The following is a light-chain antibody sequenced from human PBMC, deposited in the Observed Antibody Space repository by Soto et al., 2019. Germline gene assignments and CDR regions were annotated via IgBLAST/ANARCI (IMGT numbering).Light chain of an antibody. CDR3: SSNRGTGTLLV. J-gene: IGLJ2*01. CDR2: EVR. Sequence: QSALTQPASVSGSLGQSITLSCTGTSSDIGGYGYVSWYQQSPGRAPKLIIFEVRDRPVGVSDRFSGSKSGNTASLTISGLQAEGEATYCCSSNRGTGTLLVFGGGTKLTVL. CDR1: SSDIGGYGY. V-gene: IGLV2-14*01.